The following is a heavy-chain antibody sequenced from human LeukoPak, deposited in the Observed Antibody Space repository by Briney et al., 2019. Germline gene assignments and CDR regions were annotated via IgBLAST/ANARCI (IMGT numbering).Heavy chain of an antibody. D-gene: IGHD2-2*01. CDR2: ISSSGSTI. Sequence: PGGSLRLSCAASGFTFSSYEMNWVRQAPGKGLEWVSYISSSGSTIYYADSVKGRFTISRDNSKNTLYLQMNSLRAEDTAVYYCASYLSYAPHYYYYYMDVWGKGTTVTVSS. J-gene: IGHJ6*03. CDR3: ASYLSYAPHYYYYYMDV. CDR1: GFTFSSYE. V-gene: IGHV3-48*03.